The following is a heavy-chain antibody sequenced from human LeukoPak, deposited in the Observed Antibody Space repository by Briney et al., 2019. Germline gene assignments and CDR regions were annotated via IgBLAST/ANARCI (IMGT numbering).Heavy chain of an antibody. J-gene: IGHJ5*02. CDR3: AREGGPRYYDFWSGYYDNWFDP. CDR1: GGSISSYY. CDR2: IYYSGST. D-gene: IGHD3-3*01. V-gene: IGHV4-59*01. Sequence: SETLSLTCTVSGGSISSYYWSWIRQPPGKGLEWIGYIYYSGSTNYNPSLKSRVTISVDTSKSQFSLKLSSVTAADTAVYYCAREGGPRYYDFWSGYYDNWFDPWGQGTLVTVSS.